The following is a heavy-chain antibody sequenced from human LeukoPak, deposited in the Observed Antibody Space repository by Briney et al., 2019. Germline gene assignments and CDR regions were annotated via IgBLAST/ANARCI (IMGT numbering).Heavy chain of an antibody. V-gene: IGHV1-18*01. CDR2: ISAYNGNT. CDR3: ARARYYGSGRYAFDI. CDR1: GYTFTSYG. D-gene: IGHD3-10*01. J-gene: IGHJ3*02. Sequence: ASVKVSCKASGYTFTSYGISWVRQAPGQGLEWMGWISAYNGNTNYAQKLQGRVTMTTDTSTSTAYMELRSLRSDDTAVYYCARARYYGSGRYAFDIWGQGTMVTVSS.